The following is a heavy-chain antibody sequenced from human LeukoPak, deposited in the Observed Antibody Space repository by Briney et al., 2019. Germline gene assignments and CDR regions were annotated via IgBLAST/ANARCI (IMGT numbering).Heavy chain of an antibody. Sequence: RTGGSLRLSCAASGFTFSTYWMNRVRQAPGRGLEWVASIKDDGSEKNYVDSVKGRFTISRDNANKSLCLQMNSLRAEDTAVYYCVAAGGYWGQGALVTVSS. V-gene: IGHV3-7*05. CDR3: VAAGGY. CDR1: GFTFSTYW. CDR2: IKDDGSEK. J-gene: IGHJ4*02. D-gene: IGHD6-13*01.